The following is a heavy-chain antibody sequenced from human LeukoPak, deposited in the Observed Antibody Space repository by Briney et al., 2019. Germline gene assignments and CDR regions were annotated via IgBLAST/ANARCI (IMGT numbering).Heavy chain of an antibody. J-gene: IGHJ2*01. CDR3: ARGGWSIDF. D-gene: IGHD2-15*01. V-gene: IGHV4-59*01. CDR2: IHSTGNT. CDR1: GGSMSGYY. Sequence: TLSLTCTVSGGSMSGYYWSWXRXPPGKGPELIGYIHSTGNTGYNPSLKSRVTISVDTSKNQFSLGLRSVTTADTAVYYCARGGWSIDFWGRGTLVTVSS.